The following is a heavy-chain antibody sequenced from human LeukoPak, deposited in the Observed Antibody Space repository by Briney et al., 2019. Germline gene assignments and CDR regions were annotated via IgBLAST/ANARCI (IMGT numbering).Heavy chain of an antibody. CDR1: GFTFSSYW. CDR2: IKQDGSEK. J-gene: IGHJ4*02. CDR3: ASEGEIGYGYLY. Sequence: PGGSLRLSCAASGFTFSSYWMSWVRQAPWKGLEWVANIKQDGSEKYYVDSVKGRFTISRDNAKNSLYLQMNSLRVEDTAVYYCASEGEIGYGYLYWGQGTLVTVSS. D-gene: IGHD5-18*01. V-gene: IGHV3-7*01.